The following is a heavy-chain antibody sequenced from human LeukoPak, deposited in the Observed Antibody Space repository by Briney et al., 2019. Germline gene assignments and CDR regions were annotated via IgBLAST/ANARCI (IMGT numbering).Heavy chain of an antibody. CDR3: AKVWRGNYYDY. V-gene: IGHV3-23*01. Sequence: GGSLRLSCAGSGFPFSSYPISWVRQPPGKGLEWVSAITASGDSTYSADSVKGRFTISRDNSKNTLYLQMNSLRPEDTAVYYCAKVWRGNYYDYWGQGTLVTVSS. CDR2: ITASGDST. D-gene: IGHD1-1*01. CDR1: GFPFSSYP. J-gene: IGHJ4*02.